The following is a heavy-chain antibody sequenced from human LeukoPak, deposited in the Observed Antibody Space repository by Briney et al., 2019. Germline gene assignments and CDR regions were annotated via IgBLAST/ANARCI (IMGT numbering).Heavy chain of an antibody. CDR3: ARHVSLGYCSGGSCPAEFDY. V-gene: IGHV5-51*01. D-gene: IGHD2-15*01. J-gene: IGHJ4*02. CDR1: GYSFTSYW. CDR2: IYPGDSDT. Sequence: GESLKISCKGSGYSFTSYWIGWVRQMPGKGLEWMGIIYPGDSDTRYSPSFQGQVTISADKSISTAYLQWSSLKPSDTAMYYCARHVSLGYCSGGSCPAEFDYWGQGTLVTVSS.